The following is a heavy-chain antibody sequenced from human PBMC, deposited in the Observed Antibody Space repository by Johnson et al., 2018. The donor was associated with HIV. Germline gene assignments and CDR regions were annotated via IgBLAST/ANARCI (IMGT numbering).Heavy chain of an antibody. Sequence: VQLVESGGDLVKPGGSLRLSCAASGFTFSNAWMNWVRQAPGKGLEWVGRIKSKTDGGTIDYAAAVKGRFIISRDDSKNTLYLQMNSLTTEDTAVYYCTTYATMITMYVEIKGGAFDIWGQGTMVTVSS. V-gene: IGHV3-15*01. D-gene: IGHD3-16*01. J-gene: IGHJ3*02. CDR2: IKSKTDGGTI. CDR3: TTYATMITMYVEIKGGAFDI. CDR1: GFTFSNAW.